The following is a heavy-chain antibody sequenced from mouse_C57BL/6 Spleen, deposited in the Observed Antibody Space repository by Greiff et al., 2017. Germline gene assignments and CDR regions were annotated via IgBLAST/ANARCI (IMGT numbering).Heavy chain of an antibody. CDR1: GFPFSSYT. CDR2: ISGCGGNT. CDR3: AGQGSWYFDV. Sequence: EVKLVEPGGGLVKPGGSLKLSCAASGFPFSSYTMSWVRQTPEQRLEWVATISGCGGNTYYPDSVKGRFTISRDNAKNTLYLQMSSLRSEDTALYYCAGQGSWYFDVWGTGTTVTVSS. V-gene: IGHV5-9*01. D-gene: IGHD1-1*01. J-gene: IGHJ1*03.